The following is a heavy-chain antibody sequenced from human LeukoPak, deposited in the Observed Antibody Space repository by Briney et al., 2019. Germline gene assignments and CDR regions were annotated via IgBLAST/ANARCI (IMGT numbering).Heavy chain of an antibody. CDR1: GFTFSSHA. J-gene: IGHJ4*02. CDR3: AKGSASGRPYYFDY. V-gene: IGHV3-23*01. CDR2: LSGSGYNA. D-gene: IGHD2-15*01. Sequence: GGSLRLSCAASGFTFSSHALSWVRQAPGKGLEWVSSLSGSGYNAYYADSVKGRFTISRDNSKNTVYLQMNSLRAEDSAIYYCAKGSASGRPYYFDYWGQGILVTVSS.